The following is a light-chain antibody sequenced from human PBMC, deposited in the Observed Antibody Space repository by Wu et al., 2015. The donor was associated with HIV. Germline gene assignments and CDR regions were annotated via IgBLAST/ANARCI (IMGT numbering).Light chain of an antibody. J-gene: IGKJ1*01. CDR1: QSVSSSY. Sequence: EIVLTQSPGTLSLSPGERATLSCRASQSVSSSYLAWYQQKPGQAPRLLIYGASSRATGIPDRFSGSGSGTDFTLTISRLEPEDFAVYYCQQCGSSRMFGQGTKVEIK. CDR3: QQCGSSRM. V-gene: IGKV3-20*01. CDR2: GAS.